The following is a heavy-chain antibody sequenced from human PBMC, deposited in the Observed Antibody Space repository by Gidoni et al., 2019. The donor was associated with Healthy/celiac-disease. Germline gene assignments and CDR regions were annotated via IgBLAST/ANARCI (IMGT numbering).Heavy chain of an antibody. CDR3: TTDLPGYSSGWHPYFDY. CDR1: GFRFNNAW. Sequence: EVQLVESGGGLVKHGGSLRLACAASGFRFNNAWMSWGRHAPGKGLEWVGLITTKHDGGTTDYAAPVRGRFPISSYASKDSLYLQMNRLKTADTALYYCTTDLPGYSSGWHPYFDYCGQGTLVTVSS. J-gene: IGHJ4*02. D-gene: IGHD6-19*01. V-gene: IGHV3-15*01. CDR2: ITTKHDGGTT.